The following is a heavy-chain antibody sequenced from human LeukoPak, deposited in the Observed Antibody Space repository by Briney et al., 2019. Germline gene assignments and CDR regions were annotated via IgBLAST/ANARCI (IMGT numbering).Heavy chain of an antibody. Sequence: ASVKVSCKVSGYSLTELSMHWVRQAPGKGLEWMGGFDPEDGETIYIQKFQGRVTMTEDTSTDTAYMELSSLRSEDTAVYYCATLPHAYYYYYMDVWGKGTTVTVSS. CDR2: FDPEDGET. CDR3: ATLPHAYYYYYMDV. V-gene: IGHV1-24*01. J-gene: IGHJ6*03. CDR1: GYSLTELS.